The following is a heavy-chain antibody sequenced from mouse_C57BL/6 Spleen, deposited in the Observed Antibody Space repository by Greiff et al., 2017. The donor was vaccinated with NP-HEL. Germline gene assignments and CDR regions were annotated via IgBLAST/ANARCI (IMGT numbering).Heavy chain of an antibody. CDR3: ARVDSSRYYYAMDY. Sequence: VQLQQSGAELVKPGASVKISCKASGYAFSSYWMNWVKQRPGKGLEWIGQIYPGDGDTNYNGKFKGKATLTADKSSSTAYMQLSSLTSEDSAVYFCARVDSSRYYYAMDYWGQGTSVTVSS. CDR1: GYAFSSYW. CDR2: IYPGDGDT. J-gene: IGHJ4*01. V-gene: IGHV1-80*01. D-gene: IGHD1-1*01.